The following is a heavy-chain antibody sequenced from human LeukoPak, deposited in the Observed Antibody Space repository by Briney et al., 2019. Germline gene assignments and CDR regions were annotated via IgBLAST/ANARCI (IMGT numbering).Heavy chain of an antibody. V-gene: IGHV3-30*04. CDR3: ARLKAVAGPHYYFDY. CDR1: GFTFSSYA. J-gene: IGHJ4*02. CDR2: ISYDGSNK. Sequence: GGSLRLSCGASGFTFSSYAMHWVRQAPGKGLEWVAVISYDGSNKDYADSVKGRFTISRDDSKNTLFLQMNSLRIDDTAVYYCARLKAVAGPHYYFDYWGQGTLVTVSS. D-gene: IGHD6-19*01.